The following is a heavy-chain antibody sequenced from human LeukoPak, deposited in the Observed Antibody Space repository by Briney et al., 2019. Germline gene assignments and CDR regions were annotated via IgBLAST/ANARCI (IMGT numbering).Heavy chain of an antibody. CDR1: GYTFTSYD. V-gene: IGHV1-8*01. Sequence: ASVKVSCKASGYTFTSYDINRVRQATGQGLEWMGWMNPNSGNTGYAQKFQGRVTMTRNTSISTAYMELSSLRSGDTAVYYCAREYPADAFDIWGQGTMVTVSS. CDR3: AREYPADAFDI. CDR2: MNPNSGNT. D-gene: IGHD2/OR15-2a*01. J-gene: IGHJ3*02.